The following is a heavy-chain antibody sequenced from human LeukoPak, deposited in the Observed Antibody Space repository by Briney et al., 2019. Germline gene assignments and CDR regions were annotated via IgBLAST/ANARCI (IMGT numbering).Heavy chain of an antibody. D-gene: IGHD6-19*01. CDR1: GFTFSNFW. V-gene: IGHV3-30-3*01. CDR2: ISYDGSNK. CDR3: ARPHSTGWYDTFDM. Sequence: PGGSLRLSCAASGFTFSNFWMHWVRQAPGKGLEWVAVISYDGSNKYYADSVKGRFTISRDNSKNTLYLQMNSLRAEDTAVYYCARPHSTGWYDTFDMWGQGTMVTVSS. J-gene: IGHJ3*02.